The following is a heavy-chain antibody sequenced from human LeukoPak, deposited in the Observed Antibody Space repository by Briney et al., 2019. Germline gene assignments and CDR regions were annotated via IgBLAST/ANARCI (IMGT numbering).Heavy chain of an antibody. D-gene: IGHD3-10*01. CDR1: GGSISSGGYS. V-gene: IGHV4-30-2*01. CDR2: IYHSGST. Sequence: SQTLSLTCAVSGGSISSGGYSWSWIRQPPGKGLEWIGYIYHSGSTYYNPSLKSRVTISVDRSKNQFSLKLSSVTAADTAVYYCARAGGWFGELPDFFHFDYWGQGTLVTVSS. CDR3: ARAGGWFGELPDFFHFDY. J-gene: IGHJ4*02.